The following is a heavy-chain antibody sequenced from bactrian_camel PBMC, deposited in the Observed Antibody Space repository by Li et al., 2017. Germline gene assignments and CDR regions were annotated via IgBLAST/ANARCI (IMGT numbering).Heavy chain of an antibody. V-gene: IGHV3S6*01. CDR1: GFTFSTFSSTYY. CDR3: AATSDGWFGFWEH. D-gene: IGHD5*01. J-gene: IGHJ4*01. CDR2: IYTGGTYT. Sequence: VQLVESGGGLVQPGGSLSLSCVASGFTFSTFSSTYYMNWVRQAPGKGLEWVSSIYTGGTYTYYADSVKGRFTVSADNAKNTLHLQMDSLEADDTALYYCAATSDGWFGFWEHWGKGTQVTVS.